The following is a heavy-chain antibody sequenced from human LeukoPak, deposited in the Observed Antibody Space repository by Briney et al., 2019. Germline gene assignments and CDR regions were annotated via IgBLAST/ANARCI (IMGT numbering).Heavy chain of an antibody. D-gene: IGHD6-25*01. CDR1: GFTFSTYA. Sequence: GGSLRLSCAASGFTFSTYAMHWVRQAPGKGLEWVAFIWPDGSKKYYADSVKGRFAISRENSKNTVYLQMNDLRPEDTALYFCAKTSSSAESNFDYWGQGTLLTVSS. CDR3: AKTSSSAESNFDY. J-gene: IGHJ4*02. CDR2: IWPDGSKK. V-gene: IGHV3-30*02.